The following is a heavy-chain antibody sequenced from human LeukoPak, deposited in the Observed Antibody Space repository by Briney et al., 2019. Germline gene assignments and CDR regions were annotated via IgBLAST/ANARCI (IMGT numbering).Heavy chain of an antibody. Sequence: ASVKVSCKASGYTFTGYYMHWVRQAPGQGLEWMGWINPNSGGTNYAQKFQGRVTMTRDTSISTAYMELSRLRSDDTAVYYCARGYYYYASRTYCYFDYWGQGTLVTVSS. V-gene: IGHV1-2*02. J-gene: IGHJ4*02. CDR2: INPNSGGT. CDR1: GYTFTGYY. CDR3: ARGYYYYASRTYCYFDY. D-gene: IGHD3-10*01.